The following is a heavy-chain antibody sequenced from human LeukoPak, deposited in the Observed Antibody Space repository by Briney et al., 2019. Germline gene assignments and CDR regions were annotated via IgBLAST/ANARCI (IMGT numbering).Heavy chain of an antibody. D-gene: IGHD6-19*01. Sequence: SETLSLTCTVSGGSISSSSYYWGWIRQPPGKGLEWIGSIYYSGSTYYNPSLKSRVTISVDTSKNQFSLKLSFVTAADTAVYYCARVAVAGRRFDYWGQGTLVTVSS. V-gene: IGHV4-39*07. J-gene: IGHJ4*02. CDR3: ARVAVAGRRFDY. CDR2: IYYSGST. CDR1: GGSISSSSYY.